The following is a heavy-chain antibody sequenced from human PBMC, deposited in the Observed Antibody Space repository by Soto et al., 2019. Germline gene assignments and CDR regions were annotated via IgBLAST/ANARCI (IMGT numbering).Heavy chain of an antibody. V-gene: IGHV3-30*18. D-gene: IGHD6-13*01. CDR3: AKDPYSSTWYRVWDS. CDR2: ISHDGNIE. J-gene: IGHJ4*02. Sequence: GGSLILSCAASGFVFSKYAMHWVRQTPGLGLQWLAVISHDGNIEKYADSVKGRLSISRDNSNNTLYLQMNSLRADDTAVYFCAKDPYSSTWYRVWDSWGQGTLVTVSS. CDR1: GFVFSKYA.